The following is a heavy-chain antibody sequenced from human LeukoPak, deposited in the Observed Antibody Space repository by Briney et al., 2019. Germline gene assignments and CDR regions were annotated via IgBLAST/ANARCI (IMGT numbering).Heavy chain of an antibody. CDR2: IFYSGTT. CDR3: ANLHGGH. CDR1: GGSISPYY. D-gene: IGHD5-24*01. V-gene: IGHV4-59*03. Sequence: SETLSLTCTVHGGSISPYYWSWIRQPAGGGLEWIAYIFYSGTTSYNPSLKSRVTISVDMSKNQFSLKLTSVTAADTAVYYCANLHGGHWGQGTLVTVSS. J-gene: IGHJ4*02.